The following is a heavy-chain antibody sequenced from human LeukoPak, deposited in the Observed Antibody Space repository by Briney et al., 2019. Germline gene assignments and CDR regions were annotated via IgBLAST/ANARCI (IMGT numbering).Heavy chain of an antibody. CDR2: IYYSGST. CDR3: ARDQNDILTGYSSPTYYYYGMDV. D-gene: IGHD3-9*01. CDR1: GGSISSGGYS. V-gene: IGHV4-61*08. Sequence: SETLSLTCAVSGGSISSGGYSWSWLRQPPGKGLEWIGYIYYSGSTNYNPSLKSRVTISVDTSKNQFSLKLSSVTAADTAVYYCARDQNDILTGYSSPTYYYYGMDVWGQGTTVTVSS. J-gene: IGHJ6*02.